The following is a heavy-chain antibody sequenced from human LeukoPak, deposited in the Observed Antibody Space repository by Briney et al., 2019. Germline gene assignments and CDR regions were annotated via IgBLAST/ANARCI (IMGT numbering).Heavy chain of an antibody. Sequence: ASVKVSCKASGYTFTSYDINWVRQASGQGLEWMGWMNPNSGNTDYAQKFQGRVTFTRDNSITTAYMELSNLRSEDTAVYYCARAPHRNLLLNYDYVFDYWGQGTQVTVSS. CDR2: MNPNSGNT. D-gene: IGHD3-16*01. CDR1: GYTFTSYD. V-gene: IGHV1-8*03. CDR3: ARAPHRNLLLNYDYVFDY. J-gene: IGHJ4*02.